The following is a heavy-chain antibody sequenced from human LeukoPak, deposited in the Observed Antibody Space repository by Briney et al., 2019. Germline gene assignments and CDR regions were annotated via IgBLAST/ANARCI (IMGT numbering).Heavy chain of an antibody. CDR1: GYSFTSYW. V-gene: IGHV5-51*01. CDR3: ARHLSDYFYMDV. D-gene: IGHD3-16*02. CDR2: IHPGDSRT. J-gene: IGHJ6*03. Sequence: GESLEISCKGSGYSFTSYWIGWVRQMPGKGLEWMGIIHPGDSRTVYSPSFQGQVTISADKSISTACLHWSSLEASDTAMYYCARHLSDYFYMDVWGKGTTITISS.